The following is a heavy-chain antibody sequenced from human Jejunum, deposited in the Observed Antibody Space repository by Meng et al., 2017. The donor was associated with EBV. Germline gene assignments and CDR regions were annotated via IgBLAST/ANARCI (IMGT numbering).Heavy chain of an antibody. D-gene: IGHD6-19*01. Sequence: EVQRVEDGGCIVQPGGSLRPPCAASGFTFSDFGMHCVRHGPRKGLEWVSRINPDGSSTSYAESVGCRFTITRDNAKNTLYLQMNSLRAEDTAVYYCVRDLPVGWFTDYWGQGNLVTVSS. CDR3: VRDLPVGWFTDY. J-gene: IGHJ4*02. CDR2: INPDGSST. CDR1: GFTFSDFG. V-gene: IGHV3-74*01.